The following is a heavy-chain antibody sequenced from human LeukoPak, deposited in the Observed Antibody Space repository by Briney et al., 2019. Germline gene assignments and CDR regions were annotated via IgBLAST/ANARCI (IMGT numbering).Heavy chain of an antibody. J-gene: IGHJ6*02. V-gene: IGHV3-21*01. Sequence: PGGSLRLSCAASGFTFSSYTMNWVRQAPGKGLEWVSSISSSSSYIYYTDSVKGRFTISRDNAKNSLYLQMNSLRAEDTAVYYCARDSSSGRLYYYYYGMDVWGQGTTVTVSS. CDR2: ISSSSSYI. CDR1: GFTFSSYT. D-gene: IGHD3-10*01. CDR3: ARDSSSGRLYYYYYGMDV.